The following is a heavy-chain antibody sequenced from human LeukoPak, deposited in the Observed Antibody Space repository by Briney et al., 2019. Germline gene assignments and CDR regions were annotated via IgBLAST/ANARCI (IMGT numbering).Heavy chain of an antibody. J-gene: IGHJ4*02. CDR3: ASGREGYNPSDY. Sequence: ASVKVSCKASGYSFPSYGVSWVRQAPGQGLGWMGWISGKNGNTNYEQKYQGRVTLTTDTSTSTVYMELRSLRSDDTAVYYCASGREGYNPSDYWGQGTLVTVSS. CDR1: GYSFPSYG. D-gene: IGHD5-24*01. V-gene: IGHV1-18*01. CDR2: ISGKNGNT.